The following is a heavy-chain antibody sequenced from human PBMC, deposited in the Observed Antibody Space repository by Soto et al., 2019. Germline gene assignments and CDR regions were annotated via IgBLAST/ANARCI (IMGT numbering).Heavy chain of an antibody. J-gene: IGHJ6*02. D-gene: IGHD3-10*01. Sequence: GSLRLSCAASGVQLRNYWMHWVRQPPGKGLVWVSRINSEGSSVIYADSVKGRFTISRDNAKNSLYLQMNSLRAEDTAVYYCARDDNYVVRGVSYYSYGMDVWAQGTTVTVSS. CDR2: INSEGSSV. CDR1: GVQLRNYW. CDR3: ARDDNYVVRGVSYYSYGMDV. V-gene: IGHV3-74*01.